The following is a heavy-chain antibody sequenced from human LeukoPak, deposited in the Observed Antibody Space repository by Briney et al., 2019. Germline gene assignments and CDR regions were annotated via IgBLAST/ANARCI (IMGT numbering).Heavy chain of an antibody. V-gene: IGHV4-31*03. D-gene: IGHD6-13*01. CDR3: AIKTGSIAAAGTGTGNFDY. CDR1: GGSISSGGYY. Sequence: TSETLSLTCTVSGGSISSGGYYWSWIRQHPGKGLEWIGYIYYSGSTYYNPSLKSRVTISVDTSKNQFSLKLSSVTAADTAVYYCAIKTGSIAAAGTGTGNFDYWGQGTLVTVSS. J-gene: IGHJ4*02. CDR2: IYYSGST.